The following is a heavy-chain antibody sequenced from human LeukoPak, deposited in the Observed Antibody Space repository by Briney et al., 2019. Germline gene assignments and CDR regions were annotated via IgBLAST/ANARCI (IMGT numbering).Heavy chain of an antibody. CDR3: AKDNPLPL. CDR1: GFTFSNNW. Sequence: GGSLRLSCEASGFTFSNNWMTWVPQAPGKGLEWVANIKQDGTKTYYVDSVKGRFTISRDNAKNSVYLQMNSLRAEDTAVYFCAKDNPLPLWGQGTLVSVSS. V-gene: IGHV3-7*04. CDR2: IKQDGTKT. J-gene: IGHJ4*02. D-gene: IGHD1-14*01.